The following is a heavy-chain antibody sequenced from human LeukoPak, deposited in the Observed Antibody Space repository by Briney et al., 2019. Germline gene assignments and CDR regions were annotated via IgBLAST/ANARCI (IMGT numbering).Heavy chain of an antibody. D-gene: IGHD2-8*01. CDR1: GFTFSGYG. Sequence: GGSLRLSCAASGFTFSGYGMTWVRLAPGKGLEWVSGISNSGGTTYYADSVKGRFTISRDNSKNTLSLQMNSLRAEDSAVYYRAKGSSRGNTNGYLFDYWGQGTLVTVSS. V-gene: IGHV3-23*01. CDR2: ISNSGGTT. CDR3: AKGSSRGNTNGYLFDY. J-gene: IGHJ4*02.